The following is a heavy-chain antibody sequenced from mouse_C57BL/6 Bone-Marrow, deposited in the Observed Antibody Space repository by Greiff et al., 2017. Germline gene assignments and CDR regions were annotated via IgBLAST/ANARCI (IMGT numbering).Heavy chain of an antibody. CDR1: GSTFTDYA. CDR2: ISTSYWDA. V-gene: IGHV1-67*01. J-gene: IGHJ1*03. D-gene: IGHD1-1*01. Sequence: QVQLQQSGPELVRPGVSVKISCKGSGSTFTDYAMHWVKHSHAKSLEWLGVISTSYWDASYNQKFKDKATMTVDNSSSTAYMALARLTSEDSAVYYWSREGVRTVVAPRWYVDVWGTGTTVTVAS. CDR3: SREGVRTVVAPRWYVDV.